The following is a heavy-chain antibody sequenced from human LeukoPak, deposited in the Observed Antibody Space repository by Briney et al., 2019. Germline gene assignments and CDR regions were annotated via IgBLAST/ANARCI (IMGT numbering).Heavy chain of an antibody. CDR2: ISSSGSTI. Sequence: GGSLRLSCAASGFTFSSYEMNWVRQAPGKGLELVSYISSSGSTIYYADSVKGRFTISRDNAKNSLYLQMNSLRAEDTAVYYCARNPLGYCSGGSCYGDAFDIWGQGTMVTVSS. J-gene: IGHJ3*02. CDR3: ARNPLGYCSGGSCYGDAFDI. V-gene: IGHV3-48*03. CDR1: GFTFSSYE. D-gene: IGHD2-15*01.